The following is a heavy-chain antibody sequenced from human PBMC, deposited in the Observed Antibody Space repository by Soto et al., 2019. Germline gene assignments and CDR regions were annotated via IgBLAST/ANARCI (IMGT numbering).Heavy chain of an antibody. D-gene: IGHD1-26*01. J-gene: IGHJ4*02. Sequence: EVQLLESGGGLVQPGGSLRLSCAASAFTFSSYAMSWVRQAPGKGLEWVSAISASGGSTYYADSVKGRFTISRDSSENTLYLPMSSLRADDKDVYYCAKGSGNSVYNFNNWGQGTLVTVSS. V-gene: IGHV3-23*01. CDR3: AKGSGNSVYNFNN. CDR1: AFTFSSYA. CDR2: ISASGGST.